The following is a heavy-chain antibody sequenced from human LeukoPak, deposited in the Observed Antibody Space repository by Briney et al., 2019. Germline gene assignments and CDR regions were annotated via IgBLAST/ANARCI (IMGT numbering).Heavy chain of an antibody. D-gene: IGHD2-2*01. CDR1: GGSFSGSY. Sequence: SETLSLTCAVYGGSFSGSYWSWFRQPPGKGLEWIGEINQSGITNYNPSLTSRVGISVDTSKNQFSLRLSSVTAADTAVYFCARGRPAAIWGQGALVTVSS. V-gene: IGHV4-34*01. CDR2: INQSGIT. CDR3: ARGRPAAI. J-gene: IGHJ4*02.